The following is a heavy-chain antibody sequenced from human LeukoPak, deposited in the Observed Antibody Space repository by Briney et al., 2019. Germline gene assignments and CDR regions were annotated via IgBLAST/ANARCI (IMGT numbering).Heavy chain of an antibody. CDR2: INHSGST. CDR3: ARGGYSYGHSRHYYYYYGMDV. D-gene: IGHD5-18*01. Sequence: SETLSLTCAVYGGSFSGYYWSWIRQPPGKGLEWIGEINHSGSTNYNPSLKSRVTISVDTSKNQFSLKLSSVTAADTAVYYCARGGYSYGHSRHYYYYYGMDVWGQGTTVTVSS. J-gene: IGHJ6*02. V-gene: IGHV4-34*01. CDR1: GGSFSGYY.